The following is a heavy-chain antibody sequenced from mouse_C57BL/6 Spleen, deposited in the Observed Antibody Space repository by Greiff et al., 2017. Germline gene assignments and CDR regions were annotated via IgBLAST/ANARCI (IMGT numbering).Heavy chain of an antibody. CDR2: IDPSSGGT. J-gene: IGHJ3*01. CDR3: GREGPYSNYVAWFAY. Sequence: QVQLQQPGAELVKPGASVKLSCKASGYTFTSYWMHWVKQRPGRGLEWIGRIDPSSGGTKYNEKFKSKATLTVDKPSSTAYMQLRSMTSEDYAVYYYGREGPYSNYVAWFAYWGQGTLVTVSA. CDR1: GYTFTSYW. V-gene: IGHV1-72*01. D-gene: IGHD2-5*01.